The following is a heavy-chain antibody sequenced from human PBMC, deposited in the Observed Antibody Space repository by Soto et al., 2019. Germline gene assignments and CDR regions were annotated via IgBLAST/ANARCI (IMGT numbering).Heavy chain of an antibody. Sequence: QLQLQESGPGLVKPSETLSLTCTVSGGSISSSSYYWGWIRQPPGKGLEWIGSIAYSGSTYYNPSLKSRVTLSVDTSKNQFSLKLISVTASDTAAYYTATQSTHPIDYWGQGPLVTVSS. CDR1: GGSISSSSYY. V-gene: IGHV4-39*01. J-gene: IGHJ4*02. CDR3: ATQSTHPIDY. CDR2: IAYSGST.